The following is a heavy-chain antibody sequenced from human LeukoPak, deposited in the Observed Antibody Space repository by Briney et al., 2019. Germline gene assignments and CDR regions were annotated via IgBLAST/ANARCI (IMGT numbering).Heavy chain of an antibody. J-gene: IGHJ6*03. CDR1: GYTFTGYY. CDR2: INPNSGGT. V-gene: IGHV1-2*02. Sequence: ASVKVSCKASGYTFTGYYMHWVRQAPGQGLEWMGWINPNSGGTNYAQKFQGRVTMTRDTSISTAYMELSRLRSDDTAVYYCARDGAHLSGWYLLNYYYYYMDVWGKGTTVTVSS. CDR3: ARDGAHLSGWYLLNYYYYYMDV. D-gene: IGHD6-19*01.